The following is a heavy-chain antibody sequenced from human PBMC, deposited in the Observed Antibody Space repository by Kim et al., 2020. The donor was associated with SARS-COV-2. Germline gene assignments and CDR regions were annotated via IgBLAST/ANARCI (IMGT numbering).Heavy chain of an antibody. J-gene: IGHJ4*02. Sequence: GGSLRLSCAASGFTFSSYAMSWVRQAPGKGLEWVSAISGSGGSTYYADSVKGRFTISRDNSKNTLYLQMNSLRAEDTAVYYCARDIVVVPAAIRRFSSSLYYFDYWGQGTLVTVSS. V-gene: IGHV3-23*01. CDR2: ISGSGGST. CDR3: ARDIVVVPAAIRRFSSSLYYFDY. D-gene: IGHD2-2*02. CDR1: GFTFSSYA.